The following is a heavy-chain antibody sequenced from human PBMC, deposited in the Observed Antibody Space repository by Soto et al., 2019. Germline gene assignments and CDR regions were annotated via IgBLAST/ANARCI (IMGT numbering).Heavy chain of an antibody. CDR1: GFTFSSYS. Sequence: GGSLRLSCAASGFTFSSYSMNWVRQAPGKGLEWVSYISSSSSTIYYADSVKGRFTISRDNAKNSLYLQMNSLRAEDTAVYYCAREVTPKYYMDVWGKGTTVTVSS. CDR2: ISSSSSTI. J-gene: IGHJ6*03. D-gene: IGHD2-21*02. V-gene: IGHV3-48*01. CDR3: AREVTPKYYMDV.